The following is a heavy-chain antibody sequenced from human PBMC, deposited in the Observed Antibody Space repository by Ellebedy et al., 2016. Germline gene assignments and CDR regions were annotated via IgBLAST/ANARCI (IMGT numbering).Heavy chain of an antibody. CDR1: GDAFRTYSFY. Sequence: SETLSLTXSVSGDAFRTYSFYWTWIRQPPGKGLEWFGSVSYTGSLYHNPSLKSRVTISVDTSNNNFSLRLSSVTAADTAVYYCARQKEAAMNWLDPWGQGVLVTVSS. CDR3: ARQKEAAMNWLDP. D-gene: IGHD6-13*01. CDR2: VSYTGSL. V-gene: IGHV4-39*01. J-gene: IGHJ5*02.